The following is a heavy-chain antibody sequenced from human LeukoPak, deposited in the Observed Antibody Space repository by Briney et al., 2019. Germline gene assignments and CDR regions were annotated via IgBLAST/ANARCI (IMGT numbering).Heavy chain of an antibody. Sequence: KSSETLSLTCTVSGGSISSSSYYWGWIRQPPGKGLEWIGSIYYSGSTYYNPSLKSRVTISVDTSKNQFSLKLSSVTAADTAVYYCARGFSRYFDWLSPNYLDYWGQGTLVTVSS. V-gene: IGHV4-39*07. CDR1: GGSISSSSYY. CDR3: ARGFSRYFDWLSPNYLDY. D-gene: IGHD3-9*01. CDR2: IYYSGST. J-gene: IGHJ4*02.